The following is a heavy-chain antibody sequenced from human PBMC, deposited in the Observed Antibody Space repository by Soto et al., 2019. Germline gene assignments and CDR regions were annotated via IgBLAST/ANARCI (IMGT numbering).Heavy chain of an antibody. J-gene: IGHJ5*02. CDR1: GDSVSSNDAA. Sequence: QVHLHQSGPGLLQPSQTLSLTCAISGDSVSSNDAAWNWIRQSPLRGLEWLGRTYYRSKWYSVTAVSVKGLATIKPDTSKSQFSLQLNSVTPEDTAVYYCARGPAILNPWGQGILVTVSS. CDR3: ARGPAILNP. D-gene: IGHD3-3*01. CDR2: TYYRSKWYS. V-gene: IGHV6-1*01.